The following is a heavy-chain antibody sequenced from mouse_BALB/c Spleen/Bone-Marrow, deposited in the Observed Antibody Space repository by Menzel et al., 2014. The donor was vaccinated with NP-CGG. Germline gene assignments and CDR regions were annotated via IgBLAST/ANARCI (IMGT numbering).Heavy chain of an antibody. J-gene: IGHJ2*01. CDR3: ARGITTGYFDY. V-gene: IGHV1-54*01. CDR2: INPGSGVL. D-gene: IGHD1-1*01. Sequence: VQLQQSGAELVRPGTSVKVSCKASGYAFTNYLIEWVKPRPGQGLEWIGVINPGSGVLTTNEKFKGKATLTADKSSSTAYMQLSSLTSDDSAVYFCARGITTGYFDYWGQGTTLTVSS. CDR1: GYAFTNYL.